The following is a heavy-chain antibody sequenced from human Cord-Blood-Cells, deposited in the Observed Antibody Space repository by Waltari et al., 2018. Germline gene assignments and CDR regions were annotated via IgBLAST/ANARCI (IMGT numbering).Heavy chain of an antibody. CDR1: GFTFSSYG. D-gene: IGHD6-6*01. J-gene: IGHJ1*01. V-gene: IGHV3-30*18. CDR2: ISYDGSNK. CDR3: AKGPIAARGEYFQH. Sequence: QVQLVESGGGVVQPGRSLRLSCAASGFTFSSYGMHWVRQAPGKGLEWVAVISYDGSNKNYADSVKGRFTISRDNSKNTLYLQMNSLRAEDTAVYYCAKGPIAARGEYFQHWGQGTLVTVSS.